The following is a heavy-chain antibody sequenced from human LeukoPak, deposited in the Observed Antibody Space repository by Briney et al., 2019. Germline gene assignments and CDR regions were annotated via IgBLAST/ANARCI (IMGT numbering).Heavy chain of an antibody. V-gene: IGHV4-30-4*01. CDR3: ARESITMVRGVPNWFDP. J-gene: IGHJ5*02. Sequence: SQTLSLTCTVSGGSISSGDYYWSWIRQPPGKGLEWIGYIYYSGSTYYNPSLKSRVTISVDTSKNQFSLKLSSVTAADTAVYYCARESITMVRGVPNWFDPWGQGTLVTVSS. D-gene: IGHD3-10*01. CDR2: IYYSGST. CDR1: GGSISSGDYY.